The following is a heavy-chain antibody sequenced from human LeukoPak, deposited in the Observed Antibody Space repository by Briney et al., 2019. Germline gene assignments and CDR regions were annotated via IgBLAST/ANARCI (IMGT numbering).Heavy chain of an antibody. CDR2: ISSSTIYI. CDR3: ASGMTTVPTGTH. Sequence: GGSLRLSCAASGFTFSSNTMNWVRQAPGKGLEWVSSISSSTIYIYYADSLKCRFTISRDDAKNSLNLQMNSLRAEDTAVYYCASGMTTVPTGTHWGQGTLVTVSS. CDR1: GFTFSSNT. D-gene: IGHD4-11*01. V-gene: IGHV3-21*01. J-gene: IGHJ4*02.